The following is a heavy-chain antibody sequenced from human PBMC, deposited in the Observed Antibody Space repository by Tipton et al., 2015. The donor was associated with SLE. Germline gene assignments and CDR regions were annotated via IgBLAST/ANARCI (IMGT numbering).Heavy chain of an antibody. D-gene: IGHD1-1*01. CDR2: IRYAGNYK. CDR1: GFTFSSYG. CDR3: AKVNNWTLLGAFDI. Sequence: GSLRLSCAASGFTFSSYGMHWVRQAPGKGLEWVAFIRYAGNYKYHADSVKGRFTISRDNSKNTLYLQMNSLRAEDTAVYYCAKVNNWTLLGAFDIWGQGTRVTVSS. V-gene: IGHV3-30*02. J-gene: IGHJ3*02.